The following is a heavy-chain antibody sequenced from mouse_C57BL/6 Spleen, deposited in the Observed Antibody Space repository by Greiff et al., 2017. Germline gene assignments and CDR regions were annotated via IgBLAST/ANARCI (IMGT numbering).Heavy chain of an antibody. CDR2: INPSNGGT. D-gene: IGHD2-5*01. CDR3: ARGRYSNYDYYAMDY. Sequence: QVQLQQPGTELVKPGASVKLSCKASGYTFTSYWMHWVKQRPGQGLEWIGNINPSNGGTNYNEKFKSKATLTVDKSSSTAYMQLSSLTSEDSAVYYCARGRYSNYDYYAMDYWGQGTSVTVSS. CDR1: GYTFTSYW. V-gene: IGHV1-53*01. J-gene: IGHJ4*01.